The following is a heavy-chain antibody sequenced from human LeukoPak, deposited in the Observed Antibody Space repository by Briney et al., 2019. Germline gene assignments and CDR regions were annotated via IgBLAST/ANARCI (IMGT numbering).Heavy chain of an antibody. D-gene: IGHD3-22*01. J-gene: IGHJ4*02. CDR2: IRSKAYGGTT. Sequence: GGSLRLPCAASGFTFSNYAMSWVRQAPGKGLEWVGFIRSKAYGGTTEYAASVKGRFTISRDDSNSIAYLQMNSLKTEDTAVYFCTREVYYYDNSGNYFDYWGQGTLVTVSS. CDR1: GFTFSNYA. CDR3: TREVYYYDNSGNYFDY. V-gene: IGHV3-49*04.